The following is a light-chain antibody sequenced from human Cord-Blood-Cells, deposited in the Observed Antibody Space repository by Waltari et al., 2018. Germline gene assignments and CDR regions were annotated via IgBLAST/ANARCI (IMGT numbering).Light chain of an antibody. V-gene: IGLV9-49*01. CDR3: GADHGSGSNFVYV. CDR2: VGTGGIVG. Sequence: QPVLTQPPSASAPLGASVTLTCTLRSGNSNSKVDWSQQRPGRGPRFVMRVGTGGIVGSKGDGIPDRFSVLGSGLNRYLTIKNIQEEDESDYHCGADHGSGSNFVYVFGTGTKVTVL. CDR1: SGNSNSK. J-gene: IGLJ1*01.